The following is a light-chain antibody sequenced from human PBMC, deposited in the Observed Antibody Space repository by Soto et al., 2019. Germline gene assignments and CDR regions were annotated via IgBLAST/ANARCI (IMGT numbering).Light chain of an antibody. CDR2: GAS. CDR3: QQYGVSQGP. CDR1: QSVSSN. V-gene: IGKV3-15*01. Sequence: EIVMTQSPATLSVSPGERVTLSCRASQSVSSNFTWYQHKPGQAPRIFIYGASTRATGIPARFSGSGSGTEFTLTISSLQSEDFVVYYCQQYGVSQGPFGGGTKVEIK. J-gene: IGKJ4*01.